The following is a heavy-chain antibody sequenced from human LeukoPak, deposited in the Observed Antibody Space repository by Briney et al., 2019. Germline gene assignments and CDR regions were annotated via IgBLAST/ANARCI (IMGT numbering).Heavy chain of an antibody. Sequence: PGGSLRLSCAASGFTVSSNYMSWVRQAPGQGLEWVSVIYSGGSTYYADSVKGRFTTSRDNSKNTLYLQMNSLRAEDTAVYYCARDSSGWYNYWGQGTLVTVSS. D-gene: IGHD6-19*01. V-gene: IGHV3-66*01. J-gene: IGHJ4*02. CDR2: IYSGGST. CDR3: ARDSSGWYNY. CDR1: GFTVSSNY.